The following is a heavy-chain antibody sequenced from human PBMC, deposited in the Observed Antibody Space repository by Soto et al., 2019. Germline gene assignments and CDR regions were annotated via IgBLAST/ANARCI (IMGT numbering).Heavy chain of an antibody. CDR3: ARDHSSHSSGYDSFHN. J-gene: IGHJ4*02. V-gene: IGHV4-4*07. D-gene: IGHD3-22*01. CDR2: LYPTGST. Sequence: LSLTCTVSGGSISGYYWSWIRQPAGKGLEWIGRLYPTGSTNYNPSLQSRVTMSVDTSQNQFSLKLSSVTAADTAMYYCARDHSSHSSGYDSFHNWGQGTLVTVSS. CDR1: GGSISGYY.